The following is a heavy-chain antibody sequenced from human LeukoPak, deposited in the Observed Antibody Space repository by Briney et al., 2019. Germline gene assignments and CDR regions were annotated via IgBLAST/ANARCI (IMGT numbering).Heavy chain of an antibody. CDR1: GGSFSGYY. V-gene: IGHV4-34*01. Sequence: SETLSLTCAVYGGSFSGYYRSWIRQPPGKGLEWIGEINHSGSTNYNPSLKSRVTISVDTSKNQFSLKLSSLTAADTAVYYCARVDCCRSSCYTFFDSWGQGTLVTVSS. J-gene: IGHJ4*02. CDR2: INHSGST. D-gene: IGHD2-15*01. CDR3: ARVDCCRSSCYTFFDS.